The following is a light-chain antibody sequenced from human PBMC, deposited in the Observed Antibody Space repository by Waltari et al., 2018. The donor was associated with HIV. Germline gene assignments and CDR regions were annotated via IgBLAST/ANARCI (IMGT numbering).Light chain of an antibody. V-gene: IGKV4-1*01. Sequence: DIVITQSPCSLAVSLGERTTTHCKSSPSVLYSSNNKNYLAWYQQKPGQPPKLLIYWASTRESGVPDRFSGSGSGTDFTLTISSLQAEDVAVYYCQQYYSTPYTFGQGTKLEIK. CDR2: WAS. CDR3: QQYYSTPYT. CDR1: PSVLYSSNNKNY. J-gene: IGKJ2*01.